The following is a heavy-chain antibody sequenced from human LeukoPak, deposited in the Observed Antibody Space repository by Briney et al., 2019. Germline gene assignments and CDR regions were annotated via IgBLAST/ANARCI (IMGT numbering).Heavy chain of an antibody. CDR3: ARETPRRGETRDGYR. CDR2: IKQDGSET. J-gene: IGHJ4*02. CDR1: GFTFSNYW. V-gene: IGHV3-7*01. D-gene: IGHD5-24*01. Sequence: TGGSLRPSCAASGFTFSNYWMNWVRQAPGKGLECLANIKQDGSETYYADSVKGRFTISRDNAKNSLYLQMNSLRAEDTAVYYCARETPRRGETRDGYRWGQGTLVTVSS.